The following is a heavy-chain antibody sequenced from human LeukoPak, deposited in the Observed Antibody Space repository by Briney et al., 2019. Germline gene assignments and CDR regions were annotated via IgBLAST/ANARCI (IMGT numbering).Heavy chain of an antibody. D-gene: IGHD2-8*01. Sequence: PSETLSLTCTVSGGSISSSSYYWGWIRQPPGKGLEWIGSIYYSGSTYYNPSLKSRVTISVDTSKNQFSLKLSSVTAADTAVYYCASLEYCTNGVCYPYIDYWGQGTLVTVSS. CDR1: GGSISSSSYY. V-gene: IGHV4-39*01. CDR2: IYYSGST. CDR3: ASLEYCTNGVCYPYIDY. J-gene: IGHJ4*02.